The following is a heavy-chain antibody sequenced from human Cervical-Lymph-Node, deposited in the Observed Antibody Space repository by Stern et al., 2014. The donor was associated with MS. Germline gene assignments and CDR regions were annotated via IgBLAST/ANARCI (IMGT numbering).Heavy chain of an antibody. Sequence: VQLVESGGGVVQPGRSLRLSCAASGFIFSNYAMHWVRQPPGEGLEWVAVVSSDGANTYFADSVKGRFTISRDNSKNTRYLQMNSLKIEDTAIYYCASQIWGQGTMVTVSS. CDR1: GFIFSNYA. CDR2: VSSDGANT. J-gene: IGHJ3*02. CDR3: ASQI. V-gene: IGHV3-30*01.